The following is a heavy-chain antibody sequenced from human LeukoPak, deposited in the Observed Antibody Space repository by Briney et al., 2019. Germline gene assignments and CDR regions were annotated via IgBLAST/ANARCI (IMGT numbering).Heavy chain of an antibody. CDR2: ISDNGAGT. Sequence: GGSLRLSCAVSGFTFRRYAMAWVRQAPGKGLEWVSAISDNGAGTYYADSVKGRFTISRDNSGNSLGLQMNGLRAEDTAVYFCAKTNGKVDPFGYWGQGTLVTVSS. J-gene: IGHJ4*02. CDR1: GFTFRRYA. CDR3: AKTNGKVDPFGY. D-gene: IGHD1-1*01. V-gene: IGHV3-23*01.